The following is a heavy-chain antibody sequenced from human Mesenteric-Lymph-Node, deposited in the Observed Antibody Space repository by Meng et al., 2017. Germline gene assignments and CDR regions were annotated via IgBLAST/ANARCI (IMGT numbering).Heavy chain of an antibody. CDR2: MCYTGRI. J-gene: IGHJ3*02. D-gene: IGHD3-10*01. V-gene: IGHV4-39*07. Sequence: SETLSLTCTVSGGSISSSSDYWGWIRQPPGKGLEWVGSMCYTGRINYNPSLKRRATISVDMSKQQFSLKLSFVTAADTAVYYCTRRTDSGKYFAFDIWAQGTMVTVSS. CDR1: GGSISSSSDY. CDR3: TRRTDSGKYFAFDI.